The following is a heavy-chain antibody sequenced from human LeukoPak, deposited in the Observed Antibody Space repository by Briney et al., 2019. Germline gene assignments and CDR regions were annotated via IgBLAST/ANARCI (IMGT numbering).Heavy chain of an antibody. CDR2: ISYDGSNK. Sequence: GGSLRLSCAASGFTFSSYGMHWVLQAPGKGLEWVAVISYDGSNKYYADSVKGRFTISRDNSKNTLYLQMNSLRAEDTAVYYCAKSEADYFDYWGQGTLVTVSS. V-gene: IGHV3-30*18. CDR3: AKSEADYFDY. CDR1: GFTFSSYG. J-gene: IGHJ4*02.